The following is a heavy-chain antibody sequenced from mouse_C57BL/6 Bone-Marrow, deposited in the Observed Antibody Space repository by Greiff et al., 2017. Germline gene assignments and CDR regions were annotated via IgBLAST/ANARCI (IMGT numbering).Heavy chain of an antibody. J-gene: IGHJ3*01. CDR1: GYAFSSSW. CDR3: ARYYSTLAY. D-gene: IGHD2-5*01. CDR2: IYPGDGDT. V-gene: IGHV1-82*01. Sequence: QVQLKESGPELVKPGASVKISCKASGYAFSSSWMNWVKQRPGKGLEWIGRIYPGDGDTNYNGKFKGKATLTADKSSSTAYMQLSSLTSEDSAVYFCARYYSTLAYWGQGTLVTVSA.